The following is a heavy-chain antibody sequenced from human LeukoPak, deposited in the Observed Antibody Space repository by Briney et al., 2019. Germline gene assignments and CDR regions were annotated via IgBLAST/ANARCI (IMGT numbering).Heavy chain of an antibody. J-gene: IGHJ6*02. CDR2: ISYDGSNK. V-gene: IGHV3-30*18. CDR1: GFTFSSYG. Sequence: GGSLRISCAASGFTFSSYGTHWVRQAPGKGLEWVAVISYDGSNKYYADSVKGRFTISRDNSKNTLYLQMNSLRAEDTAVYYCAKDLGDVWGQGTTVTVSS. CDR3: AKDLGDV.